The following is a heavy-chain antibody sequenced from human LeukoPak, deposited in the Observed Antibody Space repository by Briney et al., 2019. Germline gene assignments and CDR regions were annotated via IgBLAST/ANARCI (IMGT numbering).Heavy chain of an antibody. V-gene: IGHV3-21*01. J-gene: IGHJ4*02. D-gene: IGHD3-10*01. Sequence: GGSLRLSCAASGCTFSSYSMNWVRQAPGKGLEWVSSISSSSSYIYYADSVKGRFTISRDNAKNSLYLQMNSLRAEDTAVYYCARDRDYYGSGSYFGYWGQGTLVTVSS. CDR3: ARDRDYYGSGSYFGY. CDR1: GCTFSSYS. CDR2: ISSSSSYI.